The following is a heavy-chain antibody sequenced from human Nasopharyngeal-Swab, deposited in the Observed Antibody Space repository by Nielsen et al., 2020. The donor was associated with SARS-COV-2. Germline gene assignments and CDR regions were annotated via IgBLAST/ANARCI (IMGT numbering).Heavy chain of an antibody. Sequence: SETLSLTCTVSGGSISSYYWSWIRQPPGKGLEWIGYIYYSGSTNYNPSLKSRVTISVDTSKNQFSLKLSSVTAADTAVYYCARDQAARLSHAGYWGQGTLVTVSS. J-gene: IGHJ4*02. CDR3: ARDQAARLSHAGY. V-gene: IGHV4-59*01. CDR1: GGSISSYY. D-gene: IGHD6-6*01. CDR2: IYYSGST.